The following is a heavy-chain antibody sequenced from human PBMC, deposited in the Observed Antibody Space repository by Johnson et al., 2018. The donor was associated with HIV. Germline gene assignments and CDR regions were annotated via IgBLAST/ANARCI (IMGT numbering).Heavy chain of an antibody. Sequence: VQLVECGGGVVRPGGSLRLSCAASGFTFDDYGMSWVRQAPGKGLVWVSRINSDGSTTSYADSVRGRFTISRDNAKNTMFVQMKSLRAEDTAVYYCARSGPNWAFDFWGQGTMVTVSS. CDR3: ARSGPNWAFDF. CDR1: GFTFDDYG. D-gene: IGHD1-1*01. V-gene: IGHV3-74*02. J-gene: IGHJ3*01. CDR2: INSDGSTT.